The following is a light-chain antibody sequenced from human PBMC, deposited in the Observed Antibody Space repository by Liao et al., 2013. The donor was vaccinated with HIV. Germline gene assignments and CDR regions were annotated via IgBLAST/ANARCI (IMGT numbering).Light chain of an antibody. CDR1: SIGSKS. V-gene: IGLV3-21*01. CDR2: YDS. J-gene: IGLJ2*01. CDR3: QAWDSASAL. Sequence: SYELTQSPSVSVAPGKTATISCGGDSIGSKSVHWYQQRPGQAPVLVMSYDSDRPSGIPERFSGSNSGNTATLTISGTQAVDEAVYYCQAWDSASALFGGGTKLTVL.